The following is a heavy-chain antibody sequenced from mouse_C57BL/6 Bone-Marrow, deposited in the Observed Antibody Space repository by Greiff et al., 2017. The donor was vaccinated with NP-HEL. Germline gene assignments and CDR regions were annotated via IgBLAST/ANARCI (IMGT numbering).Heavy chain of an antibody. D-gene: IGHD1-1*01. J-gene: IGHJ3*01. Sequence: VQLQESGAELVKPGASVKLSCKASGYTFTEYTIHWVKQRSGQGLEWIGWFYPGSGSIKYNEKFKDKATLTADKSSSTVYMELSRLTSEDSAVYFCARHEETTVVATRAWFAYWGQGTLVTVSA. CDR3: ARHEETTVVATRAWFAY. V-gene: IGHV1-62-2*01. CDR2: FYPGSGSI. CDR1: GYTFTEYT.